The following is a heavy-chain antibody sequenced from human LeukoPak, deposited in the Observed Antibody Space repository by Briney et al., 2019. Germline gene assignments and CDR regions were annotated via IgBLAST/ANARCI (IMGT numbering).Heavy chain of an antibody. V-gene: IGHV3-73*01. CDR1: GFTFSGSA. CDR3: TRLQQLTHGEIDY. J-gene: IGHJ4*02. CDR2: IRSKANSYAT. Sequence: AGGSLRLSCAASGFTFSGSAMHWVRQASGKGLEWFGRIRSKANSYATAYAASVKGRFTISRDDSKNTAYLQMNSLKTEDTAVYYCTRLQQLTHGEIDYWGQGTLVTVSS. D-gene: IGHD6-13*01.